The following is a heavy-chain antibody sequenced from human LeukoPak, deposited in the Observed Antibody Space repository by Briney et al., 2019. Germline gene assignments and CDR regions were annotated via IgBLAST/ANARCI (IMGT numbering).Heavy chain of an antibody. J-gene: IGHJ3*02. CDR1: GFTFSSYW. D-gene: IGHD3-22*01. Sequence: GGSLRLSCAASGFTFSSYWMSWVRQAPGKGLEWVANIKQDGSEKYYVDSVKGRFTISRGNAKNSLYLQMNSLRAEDTAVYYCARDSGYDSSGYYYFRAFDIWGQGTMVTVSS. V-gene: IGHV3-7*04. CDR2: IKQDGSEK. CDR3: ARDSGYDSSGYYYFRAFDI.